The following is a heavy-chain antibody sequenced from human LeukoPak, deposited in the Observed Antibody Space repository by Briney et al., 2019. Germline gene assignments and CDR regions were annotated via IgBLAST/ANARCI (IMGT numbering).Heavy chain of an antibody. V-gene: IGHV4-59*01. J-gene: IGHJ4*02. Sequence: SETLSLTCKVSGGSISSYYWSWIRQPPGKGLEWIGYIYYSGSTNYNPSLKSRVTISVDTSKNQFSLKLSSVTAADTAVYYCARGRLLDYFDYWGQGTLVTVSS. CDR3: ARGRLLDYFDY. CDR2: IYYSGST. CDR1: GGSISSYY. D-gene: IGHD2/OR15-2a*01.